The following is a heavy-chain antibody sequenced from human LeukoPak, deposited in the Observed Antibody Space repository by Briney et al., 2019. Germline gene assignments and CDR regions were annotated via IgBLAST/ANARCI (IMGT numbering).Heavy chain of an antibody. V-gene: IGHV1-69*06. D-gene: IGHD2-2*01. J-gene: IGHJ6*04. CDR1: GDTFSTYA. Sequence: SVKVSCKASGDTFSTYAFNWVRQAPGQGLEWTGGIVPISDTTNYAQTLQGRVTITADKSTNTVYMELSSLTSEDTGVYYCARGASVRVVPMSYYYAMDVWGEGTMVIVSS. CDR3: ARGASVRVVPMSYYYAMDV. CDR2: IVPISDTT.